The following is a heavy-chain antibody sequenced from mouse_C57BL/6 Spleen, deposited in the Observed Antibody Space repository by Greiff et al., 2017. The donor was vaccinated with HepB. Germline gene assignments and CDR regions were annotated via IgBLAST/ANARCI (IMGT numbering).Heavy chain of an antibody. CDR2: IDPNSGGT. Sequence: QVHVKQSGAELVKPGASVKLSCKASGYTFTSYWMHWVKQRPGRGLEWIGRIDPNSGGTKYNEKFKSKATLTVDKPSSTAYMQLSSLTSEDSAVYDCARFLDYGRGFDVWGTGTTVTVSS. V-gene: IGHV1-72*01. J-gene: IGHJ1*03. D-gene: IGHD1-1*01. CDR3: ARFLDYGRGFDV. CDR1: GYTFTSYW.